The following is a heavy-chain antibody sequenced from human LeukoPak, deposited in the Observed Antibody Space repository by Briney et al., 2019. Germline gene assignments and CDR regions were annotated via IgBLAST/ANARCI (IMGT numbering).Heavy chain of an antibody. Sequence: SETLSLTCSVSGDSISTSSYYWGWIRQPPGKGLEWIGSIYYSGSTYYNPSLKSRVTISVDTSKNQFSLKLSSVTAADTAVYYCASRTLYSSSDYWGQGTLVTVSS. J-gene: IGHJ4*02. D-gene: IGHD6-6*01. CDR1: GDSISTSSYY. CDR3: ASRTLYSSSDY. V-gene: IGHV4-39*07. CDR2: IYYSGST.